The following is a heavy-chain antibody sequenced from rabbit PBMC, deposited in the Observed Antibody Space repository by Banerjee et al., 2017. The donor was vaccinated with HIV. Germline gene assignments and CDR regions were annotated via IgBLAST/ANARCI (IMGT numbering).Heavy chain of an antibody. CDR2: INVDSTGIT. J-gene: IGHJ6*01. V-gene: IGHV1S45*01. D-gene: IGHD4-2*01. Sequence: QEQLEESGGDLVKPEGSLTLTCTASGFSVSSSDYMCWVRQAPGKGLEWIASINVDSTGITYYASWAKGRFTISKTSSTTVTLQMTSLTAADTATYFCARWDDNYHMLNFWGPGTLVTVS. CDR3: ARWDDNYHMLNF. CDR1: GFSVSSSDY.